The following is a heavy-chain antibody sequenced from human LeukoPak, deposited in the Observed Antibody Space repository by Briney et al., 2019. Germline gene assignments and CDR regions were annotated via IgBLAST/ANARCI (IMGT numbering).Heavy chain of an antibody. Sequence: GGSLRLSCAASGFTFSSYGMHWVRQAPGKGLEWVSAISDSDGHTYYADSVKGRFTISRDNSKNTLYLQMNSLRAEDTAVYYCARVLSGRGSLYDYYYYMDVWGKGTTVTISS. CDR1: GFTFSSYG. CDR2: ISDSDGHT. V-gene: IGHV3-23*01. J-gene: IGHJ6*03. CDR3: ARVLSGRGSLYDYYYYMDV. D-gene: IGHD3-10*01.